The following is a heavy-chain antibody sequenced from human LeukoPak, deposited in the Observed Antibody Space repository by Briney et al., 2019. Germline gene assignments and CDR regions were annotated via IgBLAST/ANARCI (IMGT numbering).Heavy chain of an antibody. CDR1: GFTVSSNY. CDR2: IYSGGST. J-gene: IGHJ4*02. D-gene: IGHD4-17*01. V-gene: IGHV3-53*01. CDR3: ARGEKSDYGSFDN. Sequence: PGGSLRLSCAASGFTVSSNYMSWVRQAPGKGLEWVSVIYSGGSTYYADSVKGRFTISRDNAKNSLYLQMNSLRAEDTAVYYCARGEKSDYGSFDNWGQGTLVTVSS.